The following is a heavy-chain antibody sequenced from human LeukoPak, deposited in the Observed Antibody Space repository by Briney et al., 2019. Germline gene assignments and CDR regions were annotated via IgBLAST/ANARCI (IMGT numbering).Heavy chain of an antibody. CDR3: AREVKWLPLDYFDY. V-gene: IGHV3-48*04. Sequence: PGGSLRLSCAASGFTFSSYSMNWVRQAPGEGLEWVSYISSLSGTIYYADSVKGRFTISRDNAKNSLYLQMNSLRAEDTAVYYCAREVKWLPLDYFDYWGQGTLVTVSS. D-gene: IGHD3-22*01. CDR1: GFTFSSYS. CDR2: ISSLSGTI. J-gene: IGHJ4*02.